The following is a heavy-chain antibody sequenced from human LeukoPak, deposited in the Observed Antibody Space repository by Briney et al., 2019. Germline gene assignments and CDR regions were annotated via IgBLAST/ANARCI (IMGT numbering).Heavy chain of an antibody. D-gene: IGHD3-9*01. V-gene: IGHV1-24*01. CDR2: FDPEDGET. J-gene: IGHJ4*02. Sequence: ASVKVSCKASGCTFTSYYMHWVRQAPGKGLEWMGGFDPEDGETIYAQKFQGRVTMTEDTSTDTAYMELSSLRSEDTAVYYCATEDILTGFDYWGQGTLVTVSS. CDR3: ATEDILTGFDY. CDR1: GCTFTSYY.